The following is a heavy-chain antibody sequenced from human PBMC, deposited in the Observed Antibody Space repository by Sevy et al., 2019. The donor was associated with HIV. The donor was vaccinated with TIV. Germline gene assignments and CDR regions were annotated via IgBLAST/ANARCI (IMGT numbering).Heavy chain of an antibody. CDR2: IWYDGSNK. D-gene: IGHD3-16*01. CDR1: GFTVSNYG. J-gene: IGHJ6*02. CDR3: ARDKLQTTGSLGDYYYGLDV. Sequence: GGSLRLSCAGSGFTVSNYGMHWVRQAPGKGLEWVAIIWYDGSNKYYTESVKGRFTISRDNSKNMLYLQMNGLRAEDTAVYYCARDKLQTTGSLGDYYYGLDVWGQGTRVTVSS. V-gene: IGHV3-33*01.